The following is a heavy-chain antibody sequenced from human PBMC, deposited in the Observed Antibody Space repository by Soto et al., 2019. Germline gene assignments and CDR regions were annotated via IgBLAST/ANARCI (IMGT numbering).Heavy chain of an antibody. J-gene: IGHJ6*02. CDR2: IWYDGSNK. V-gene: IGHV3-33*01. CDR1: GFTFSSYG. CDR3: ARDAPSASSSSWYTYYYYYGMDV. D-gene: IGHD6-13*01. Sequence: QVQLVESGGGVVQPGRSLRLSCAASGFTFSSYGMHWVRQAPGKGLEWVAVIWYDGSNKYYADSVKGRFTISRDNSKNTLYLQMNSLRAEDTAVYYCARDAPSASSSSWYTYYYYYGMDVWGQGTTVTVSS.